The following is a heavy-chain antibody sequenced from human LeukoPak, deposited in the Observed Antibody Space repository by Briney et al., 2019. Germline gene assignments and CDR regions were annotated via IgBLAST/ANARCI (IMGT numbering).Heavy chain of an antibody. CDR3: ARGSWGSGYNWFDP. CDR1: GYTFTNYD. Sequence: ASVKVSCKASGYTFTNYDINWVRQATGQGLERMGWMNPNSGNTGYAQKFQGRVTITRNTSISTAYMELSSLRSEDTAVYYCARGSWGSGYNWFDPWGQGTLVTVSS. CDR2: MNPNSGNT. J-gene: IGHJ5*02. D-gene: IGHD3-3*01. V-gene: IGHV1-8*01.